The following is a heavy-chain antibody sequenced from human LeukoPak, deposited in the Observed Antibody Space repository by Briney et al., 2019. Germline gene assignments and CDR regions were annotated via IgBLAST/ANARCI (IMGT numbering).Heavy chain of an antibody. D-gene: IGHD4-23*01. CDR3: AKGGGWLYYFDY. Sequence: GRSLRLSCAASGLTFSIFTINWVRHPPGRGLEWVSGIRGSERSTYYAESVKGRFTISKDNPKSTMYLEMNSLRAEDTAVYYCAKGGGWLYYFDYWGQETRVSVSS. J-gene: IGHJ4*02. CDR2: IRGSERST. V-gene: IGHV3-23*01. CDR1: GLTFSIFT.